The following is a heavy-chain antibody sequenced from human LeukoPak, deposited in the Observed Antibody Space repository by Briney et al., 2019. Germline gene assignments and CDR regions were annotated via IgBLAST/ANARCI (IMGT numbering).Heavy chain of an antibody. V-gene: IGHV4-30-2*01. Sequence: PSQTLSLTCTVSGGSISSGGYYWSWIRQPPGKGLEWIGEINHSGSTNYNPSLKSRVTISVDTSKNQFSLKLSSVTAADTAVYYCARRGRNVLRFLEWLSHFDYWGQGTLVTVSS. CDR3: ARRGRNVLRFLEWLSHFDY. CDR1: GGSISSGGYY. J-gene: IGHJ4*02. D-gene: IGHD3-3*01. CDR2: INHSGST.